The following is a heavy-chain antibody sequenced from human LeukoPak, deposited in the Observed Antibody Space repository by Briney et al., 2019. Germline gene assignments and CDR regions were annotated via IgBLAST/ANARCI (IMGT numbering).Heavy chain of an antibody. CDR1: GFTFSSYA. V-gene: IGHV3-23*01. J-gene: IGHJ1*01. CDR2: ISGSGAYT. D-gene: IGHD3-10*01. Sequence: GGSLRLSCAASGFTFSSYAMSWVRQAPGKGLEWVSTISGSGAYTYYADSVKGRFTISRGNSKNTLYLQMNSLRAEDTAVYYCAKYFASGSYYKLPHWGQGTLVTVSS. CDR3: AKYFASGSYYKLPH.